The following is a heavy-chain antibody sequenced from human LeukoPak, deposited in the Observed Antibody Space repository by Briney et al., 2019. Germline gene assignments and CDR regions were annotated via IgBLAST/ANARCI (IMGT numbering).Heavy chain of an antibody. CDR2: MYHSGNS. J-gene: IGHJ3*02. CDR3: ARGEYDNTGLDAFDI. V-gene: IGHV4-30-2*01. CDR1: GGSTSTGGYY. D-gene: IGHD2/OR15-2a*01. Sequence: SQTLSLTCTVSGGSTSTGGYYWSWIRQPPGKGLEWIGYMYHSGNSYYNPSLKSRVTISVDRSKNQFSLKLSSVTAADTAVYYCARGEYDNTGLDAFDIWGQGTMVTVSS.